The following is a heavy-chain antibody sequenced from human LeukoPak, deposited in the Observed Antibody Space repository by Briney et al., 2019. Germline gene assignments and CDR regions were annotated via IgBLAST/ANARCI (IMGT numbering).Heavy chain of an antibody. J-gene: IGHJ4*02. Sequence: ASVKVSCKASGYTFTSYYMHWVRQAPGQGLEWMGVINPSGGGTTYAQKFQGRVTMTRDTSTSTVYMELSSLRSEDTAMYYCARSPPGYYYFDYWGQGTLVTVSS. CDR1: GYTFTSYY. V-gene: IGHV1-46*01. CDR3: ARSPPGYYYFDY. D-gene: IGHD6-25*01. CDR2: INPSGGGT.